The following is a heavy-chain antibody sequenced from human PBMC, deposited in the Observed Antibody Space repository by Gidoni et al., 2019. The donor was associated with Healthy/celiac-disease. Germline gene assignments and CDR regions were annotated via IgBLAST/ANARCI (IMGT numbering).Heavy chain of an antibody. CDR1: GGSISSGSYY. J-gene: IGHJ4*02. Sequence: QVQLQESGPGLVKPSQTLSLTWTVSGGSISSGSYYWSWIRQPAGKGLEWIGSIYTSGSTNYNPSLKSRVTISVDTSKNQFSLKLSSVTAADTAVYYCARYYGSGRFFDYWGQGTLVTVSS. CDR2: IYTSGST. V-gene: IGHV4-61*02. D-gene: IGHD3-10*01. CDR3: ARYYGSGRFFDY.